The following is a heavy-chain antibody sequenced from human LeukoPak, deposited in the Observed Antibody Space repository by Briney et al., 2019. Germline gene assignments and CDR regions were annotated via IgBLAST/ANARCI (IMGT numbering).Heavy chain of an antibody. V-gene: IGHV4-34*01. D-gene: IGHD2-2*01. CDR2: INHSGST. CDR1: GGSFSGYY. CDR3: ARASIGSRSRRAPADDY. J-gene: IGHJ4*02. Sequence: SETLSLTCAVDGGSFSGYYWSWIRQPPGKGLEWIGEINHSGSTNYNPPLKSRVTISVDTSKNQFSPKLSSVTAADTAVYYCARASIGSRSRRAPADDYWGQGTLVTVSS.